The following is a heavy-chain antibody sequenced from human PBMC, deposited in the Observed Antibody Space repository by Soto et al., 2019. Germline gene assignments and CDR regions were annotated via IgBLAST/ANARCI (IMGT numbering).Heavy chain of an antibody. J-gene: IGHJ5*02. D-gene: IGHD2-15*01. CDR2: VYYSGSP. Sequence: QVQLQESGPGLVKPSETLSLTCTVSGDSISSGSYYWSWIRQPPGKGLEWIAYVYYSGSPNYNPSLKSRVTMSVDTSKNQFSLNVVSVTAADTAIYYCARVRHPMRWYLDPWGQGTLVTVSS. CDR3: ARVRHPMRWYLDP. CDR1: GDSISSGSYY. V-gene: IGHV4-61*01.